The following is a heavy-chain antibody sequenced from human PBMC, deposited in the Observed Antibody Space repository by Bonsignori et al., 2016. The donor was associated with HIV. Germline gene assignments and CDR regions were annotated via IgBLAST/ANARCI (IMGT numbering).Heavy chain of an antibody. J-gene: IGHJ4*02. CDR3: ARADSGIDY. V-gene: IGHV4-30-4*01. Sequence: WIRQPPGKGLEWIGYIYYSGSTYYNPSLKSRVTISVDTSKNQFSLKLSSVTAADTAVYYCARADSGIDYWGQGTLVTVS. CDR2: IYYSGST. D-gene: IGHD1-26*01.